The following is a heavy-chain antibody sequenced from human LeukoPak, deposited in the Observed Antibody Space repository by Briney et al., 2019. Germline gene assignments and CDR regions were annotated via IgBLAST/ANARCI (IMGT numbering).Heavy chain of an antibody. CDR2: IYTSGST. D-gene: IGHD2-21*02. CDR3: ARDTLAYCGGDCYGSYYYYYMDV. CDR1: GGSISSYY. Sequence: SETLSLTCTVSGGSISSYYWSWIRQPAGKGLEWIGRIYTSGSTNYNPSLKSRVTMSVDTSKNQFSLKLSSVTAADTAVYYCARDTLAYCGGDCYGSYYYYYMDVWGKGTTVTISS. J-gene: IGHJ6*03. V-gene: IGHV4-4*07.